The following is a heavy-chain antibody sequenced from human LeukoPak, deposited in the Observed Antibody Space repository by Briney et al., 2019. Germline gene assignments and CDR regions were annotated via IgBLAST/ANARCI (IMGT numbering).Heavy chain of an antibody. CDR2: IRAYNGNT. CDR3: AANLYYDRSLEY. CDR1: GYTFTSYG. D-gene: IGHD3-22*01. V-gene: IGHV1-18*01. Sequence: ASVKVSCKASGYTFTSYGISWVRQAPGQGLEWMGWIRAYNGNTNYAQKLQGRVTMTTDTSKSTAYMELRSLSSDDTAVYYCAANLYYDRSLEYWGQGTLVTVSS. J-gene: IGHJ4*02.